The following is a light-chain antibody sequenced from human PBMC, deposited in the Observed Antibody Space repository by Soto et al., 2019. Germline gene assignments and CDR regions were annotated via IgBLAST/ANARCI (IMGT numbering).Light chain of an antibody. CDR3: HQKYRLPRT. V-gene: IGKV1-39*01. CDR1: QSISTY. CDR2: GAS. Sequence: DIEMTQSPSSLSASVGDRVTITCRASQSISTYLNWYQKKPGKAPKSLIYGASTLQSGVPSRFSGSGSGTDFTLTISSLQPEDFATYFCHQKYRLPRTFGQVTKVEMK. J-gene: IGKJ1*01.